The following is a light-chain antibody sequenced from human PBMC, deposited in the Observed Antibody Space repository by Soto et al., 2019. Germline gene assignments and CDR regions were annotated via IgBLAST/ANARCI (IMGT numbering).Light chain of an antibody. CDR3: QQYDSSPPRYT. J-gene: IGKJ2*01. CDR2: AAS. Sequence: EIVLTQSPGTLSLSPGERATLSCRASQSFNSNYFAWYQQKPGQAPRLLIYAASNRATGIPDRFCGSGSETDFTLTISRLEPEDFAVYYCQQYDSSPPRYTFGQRTKLEI. V-gene: IGKV3-20*01. CDR1: QSFNSNY.